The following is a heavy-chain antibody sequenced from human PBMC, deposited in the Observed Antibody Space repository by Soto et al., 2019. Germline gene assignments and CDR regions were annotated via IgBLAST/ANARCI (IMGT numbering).Heavy chain of an antibody. CDR1: GFSLSTSGMC. J-gene: IGHJ4*02. CDR2: IDWDDDK. CDR3: ARLTYYYGSGSPHFDY. D-gene: IGHD3-10*01. V-gene: IGHV2-70*01. Sequence: GSGPTLVNPTQTLTLTCTFSGFSLSTSGMCVSWIRQPPGKALEWLALIDWDDDKYYSTSLKTRLTISKDTSKNQVVLTMTNMDPVDTATYYCARLTYYYGSGSPHFDYWGQGTLVTVSS.